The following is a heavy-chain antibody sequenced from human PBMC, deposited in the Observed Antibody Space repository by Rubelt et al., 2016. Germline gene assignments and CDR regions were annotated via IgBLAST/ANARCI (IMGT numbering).Heavy chain of an antibody. CDR1: GFNLGDAS. D-gene: IGHD3-10*01. Sequence: EVHLVESGGGLVKPGGSLRLSCAASGFNLGDASMNWVRQAPGKGLEWVGHIESNTYGGTTDYGPAVKRRFHVSIDDAKNMLFLQMNILKTEDTALYFGTTKALTELNGFDYWGQGTLVTVSS. J-gene: IGHJ4*02. CDR2: IESNTYGGTT. CDR3: TTKALTELNGFDY. V-gene: IGHV3-15*04.